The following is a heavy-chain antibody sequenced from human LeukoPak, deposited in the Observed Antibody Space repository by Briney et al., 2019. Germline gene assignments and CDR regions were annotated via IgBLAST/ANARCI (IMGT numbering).Heavy chain of an antibody. D-gene: IGHD4-11*01. V-gene: IGHV3-30-3*01. CDR3: ARDVYRQNWFDP. CDR1: GFTFSSYA. CDR2: ISYDGSNK. J-gene: IGHJ5*02. Sequence: HTGGSLRLSCAASGFTFSSYAMHWVRQAPGKGLEWVAVISYDGSNKYYADSVKGRFTISRDNSKNTLYLQMNSLRAEDTAVYYCARDVYRQNWFDPWGQGTLVTVSS.